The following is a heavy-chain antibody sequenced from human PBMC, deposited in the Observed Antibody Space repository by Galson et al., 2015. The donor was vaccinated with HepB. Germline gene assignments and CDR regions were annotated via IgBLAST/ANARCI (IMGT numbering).Heavy chain of an antibody. D-gene: IGHD1-1*01. J-gene: IGHJ3*02. V-gene: IGHV1-69*10. CDR1: GGTFSSYT. CDR3: ARRRTGTEAFDI. CDR2: IIPILGIA. Sequence: SVKVSCKASGGTFSSYTISWVRQAPGQGLEWMGGIIPILGIANYAQKFQGRVTITADKSTSTAYMELSSLRSEDTAVYYCARRRTGTEAFDIWGQGTMVTVSS.